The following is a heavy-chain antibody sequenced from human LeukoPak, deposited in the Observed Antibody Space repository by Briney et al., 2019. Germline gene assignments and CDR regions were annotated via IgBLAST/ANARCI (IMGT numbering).Heavy chain of an antibody. V-gene: IGHV1-69*13. CDR2: IIPMFGSP. D-gene: IGHD2-15*01. J-gene: IGHJ4*02. CDR1: GGSFGSNA. Sequence: SVRVSCKASGGSFGSNAIGWVRQAPGQGLEWMGGIIPMFGSPNYAQQFQGRLTVTADESTSTVYMDLNSLRSEDTAVYYCARPHCSGGTCRYYVAHWGQGTLVTVSS. CDR3: ARPHCSGGTCRYYVAH.